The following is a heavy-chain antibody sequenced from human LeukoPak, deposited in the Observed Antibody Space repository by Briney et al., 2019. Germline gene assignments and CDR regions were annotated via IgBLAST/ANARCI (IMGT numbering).Heavy chain of an antibody. J-gene: IGHJ4*02. CDR3: AKDGIAVAGSSAWY. D-gene: IGHD6-19*01. V-gene: IGHV3-23*01. CDR2: ISDSGGST. Sequence: GGSLRLSCAASGFTFSSYAMTWVRQAPGKGLEWVSGISDSGGSTYYADSVKGRFTTSRDNSKNTVYLQMNSLRAEDTAVYYCAKDGIAVAGSSAWYWGRGTQVTVSS. CDR1: GFTFSSYA.